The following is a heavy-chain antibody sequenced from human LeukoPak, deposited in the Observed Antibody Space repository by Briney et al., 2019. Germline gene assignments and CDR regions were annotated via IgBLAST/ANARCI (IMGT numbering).Heavy chain of an antibody. CDR2: ISSSSSYI. CDR1: GFTFSSYS. V-gene: IGHV3-21*01. Sequence: KRGESLKISCAASGFTFSSYSMNWVRQAPGKGLEWVSSISSSSSYIYYADSVKGRFTISRDNAKNSLYLQMNSLRAEDTAVYYCARADSSGRGAFDIWGQGTMVTVSS. J-gene: IGHJ3*02. CDR3: ARADSSGRGAFDI. D-gene: IGHD6-25*01.